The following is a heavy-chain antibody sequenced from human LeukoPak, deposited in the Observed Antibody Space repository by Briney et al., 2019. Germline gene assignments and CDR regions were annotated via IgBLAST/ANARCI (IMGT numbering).Heavy chain of an antibody. J-gene: IGHJ4*02. Sequence: SETLSLTCAVYGGSFSGYYWSWIRQPPGKGLEWIGEINHSGSTNYNPSLKSRVTISVDTSKNQFSLKLSSVTAADTAVYCCARGVGYYGSGTIFPYWGQGTLVTVSS. V-gene: IGHV4-34*01. CDR3: ARGVGYYGSGTIFPY. D-gene: IGHD3-10*01. CDR2: INHSGST. CDR1: GGSFSGYY.